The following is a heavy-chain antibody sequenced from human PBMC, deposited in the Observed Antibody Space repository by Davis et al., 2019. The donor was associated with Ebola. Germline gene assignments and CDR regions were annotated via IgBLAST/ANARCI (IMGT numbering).Heavy chain of an antibody. CDR1: GGSFSGYY. CDR3: ARGVGYCSGGSCWEDY. CDR2: INHSGST. J-gene: IGHJ4*02. Sequence: PSETLSLTCAVYGGSFSGYYWSWIRQPPGKGLEWIGEINHSGSTNYNPSLKSRVTISVDTSKNQFSLKLSSVTAADTAVYYCARGVGYCSGGSCWEDYWGQGTLVTVSS. D-gene: IGHD2-15*01. V-gene: IGHV4-34*01.